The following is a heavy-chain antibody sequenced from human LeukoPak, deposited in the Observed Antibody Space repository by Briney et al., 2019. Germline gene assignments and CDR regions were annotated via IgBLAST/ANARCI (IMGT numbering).Heavy chain of an antibody. D-gene: IGHD2-15*01. Sequence: ASVKVSCKASGYTFTDYYMHWVRQAPGQGLEWMGWINPNSGGTNYTQKFQGRVTMTRDTSINSAYMELNRLKSDDTAVYYCAREGTPIVVVAATGWFDPWGQGTLVTVSS. CDR2: INPNSGGT. V-gene: IGHV1-2*02. CDR3: AREGTPIVVVAATGWFDP. CDR1: GYTFTDYY. J-gene: IGHJ5*02.